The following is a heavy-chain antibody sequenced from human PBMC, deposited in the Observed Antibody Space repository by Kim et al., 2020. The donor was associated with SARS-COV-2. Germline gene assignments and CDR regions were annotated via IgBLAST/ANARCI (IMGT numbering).Heavy chain of an antibody. D-gene: IGHD6-13*01. J-gene: IGHJ4*02. CDR3: ARLGSSSWNFDY. V-gene: IGHV3-7*03. Sequence: KHHVDSVQGRFTISRDNAKNSLYLQMKRLRAEDTAVYYCARLGSSSWNFDYWGQGTLVTVSS. CDR2: K.